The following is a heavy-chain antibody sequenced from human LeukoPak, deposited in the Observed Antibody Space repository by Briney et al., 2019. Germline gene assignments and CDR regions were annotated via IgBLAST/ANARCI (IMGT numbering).Heavy chain of an antibody. V-gene: IGHV4-59*01. D-gene: IGHD3-16*01. CDR1: GGSISTNY. J-gene: IGHJ4*02. Sequence: SETLSLTCTVSGGSISTNYLSWIRQPPGKGLEWIGYIRYSGNTNYNPSLKSRVTISVDTSKNQFSLKLSSATAADTAVYYCARDVTPATLWGQGTLVTVSS. CDR3: ARDVTPATL. CDR2: IRYSGNT.